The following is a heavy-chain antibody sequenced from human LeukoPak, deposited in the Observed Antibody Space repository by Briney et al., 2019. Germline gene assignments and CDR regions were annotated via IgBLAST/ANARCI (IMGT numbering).Heavy chain of an antibody. CDR3: ARETDSSGYHSLDD. J-gene: IGHJ4*02. CDR2: INRDGSST. D-gene: IGHD3-22*01. V-gene: IGHV3-74*01. Sequence: GGSLRLSCAASGFTFRKYWMHWVRPAPGKGLVWVSRINRDGSSTNYADSVKGRFTISRDNAKNTLYLQMNSLRAEDTAVYYCARETDSSGYHSLDDWGQGTLVTVSS. CDR1: GFTFRKYW.